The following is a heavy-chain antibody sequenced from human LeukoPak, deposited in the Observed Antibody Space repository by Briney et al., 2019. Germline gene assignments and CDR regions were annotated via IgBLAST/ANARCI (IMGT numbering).Heavy chain of an antibody. CDR3: ARDQDSSSWYGVARVLPLGY. J-gene: IGHJ4*02. Sequence: ASVKVSCKASGYTFTSYGISWVRQAPGQGLEWMGWISAYNGNTNYAQKLQGRVTMTTDTSTSTAYMELRSLRSDDTAVYYCARDQDSSSWYGVARVLPLGYWGQGTLVTVSS. CDR2: ISAYNGNT. D-gene: IGHD6-13*01. V-gene: IGHV1-18*04. CDR1: GYTFTSYG.